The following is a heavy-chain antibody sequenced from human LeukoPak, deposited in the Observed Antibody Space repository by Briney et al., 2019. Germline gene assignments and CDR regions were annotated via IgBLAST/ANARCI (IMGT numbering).Heavy chain of an antibody. D-gene: IGHD6-13*01. CDR2: IIPIFGTA. J-gene: IGHJ3*02. V-gene: IGHV1-69*13. CDR3: GRALGDSSSWYAFDI. CDR1: GGTFSSYA. Sequence: SVKVSCKASGGTFSSYAISWVRQAPGQGLEWMGGIIPIFGTANYAQKFQGRVTITADESTSTAYMELSSLRSEDTAVYYCGRALGDSSSWYAFDIWAQGTMVIVSS.